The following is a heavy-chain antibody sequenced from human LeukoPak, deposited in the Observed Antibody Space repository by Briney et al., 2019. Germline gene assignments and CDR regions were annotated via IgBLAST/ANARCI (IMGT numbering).Heavy chain of an antibody. CDR2: ISRSGDIT. J-gene: IGHJ4*02. CDR3: ATEGFYF. Sequence: GGSLRLSCAASGSAFSKYGMKWVRQAAGAGLEYISGISRSGDITHYADSVKGRFTISRDNVKNTLYLQMNSLRAEDTALYYCATEGFYFWGPGTQVTVSS. CDR1: GSAFSKYG. V-gene: IGHV3-23*01.